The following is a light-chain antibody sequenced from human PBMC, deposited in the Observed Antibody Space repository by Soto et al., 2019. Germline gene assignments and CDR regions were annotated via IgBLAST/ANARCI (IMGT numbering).Light chain of an antibody. J-gene: IGLJ2*01. CDR2: YVS. CDR1: NIGSKS. CDR3: QVWDSSSDHPNVV. V-gene: IGLV3-21*04. Sequence: SYELTQPPSVSVAPGKTARITCGGNNIGSKSVHWYQQKPGQAPVLVIYYVSDRPSGIPERFSGSNSGNTATLTISRVEAGDEADYYCQVWDSSSDHPNVVFGGGTKLTVL.